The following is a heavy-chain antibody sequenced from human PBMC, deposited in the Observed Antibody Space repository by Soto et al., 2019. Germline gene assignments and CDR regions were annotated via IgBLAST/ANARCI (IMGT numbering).Heavy chain of an antibody. Sequence: QVQLQQSGPGLVKPSQTLSLTCAISGESVSTNSATWDWIRQSPSRGLEWLGRTYYRSKWYHDYAVSVKGRLTINANTSNTQLSLQLNSVTPDDTAVYYCARLIGDSWLDSWGQGTLVTVSS. CDR3: ARLIGDSWLDS. CDR1: GESVSTNSAT. J-gene: IGHJ5*01. D-gene: IGHD2-8*01. CDR2: TYYRSKWYH. V-gene: IGHV6-1*01.